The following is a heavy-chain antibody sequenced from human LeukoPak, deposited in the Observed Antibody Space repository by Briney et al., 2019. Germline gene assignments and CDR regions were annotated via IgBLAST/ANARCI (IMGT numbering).Heavy chain of an antibody. D-gene: IGHD5-24*01. Sequence: SVKVSCKASGGTFSSYAISWVRQAPGQGLEWMGGIIPIFGTANYAQKFQGRVTITADESTSTAYMKLSSLRSEDTAVYYCARGSRDGYNLDYWGQGTLVTVSS. V-gene: IGHV1-69*13. CDR1: GGTFSSYA. CDR2: IIPIFGTA. CDR3: ARGSRDGYNLDY. J-gene: IGHJ4*02.